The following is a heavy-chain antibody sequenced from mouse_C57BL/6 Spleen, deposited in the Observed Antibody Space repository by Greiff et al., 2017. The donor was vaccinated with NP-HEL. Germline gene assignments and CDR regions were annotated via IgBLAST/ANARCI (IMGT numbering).Heavy chain of an antibody. Sequence: EVKLVESGGGLVKPGGSLKLSCAASGFTFSDYGMHWVRQAPEKGLEWVAYISSGSSTIYYADTVKGRFTISRDNAENTLFLQMTSLRSEDTAMYYCARPGKGYFDVWGTGTTVTVSS. D-gene: IGHD2-1*01. J-gene: IGHJ1*03. CDR2: ISSGSSTI. V-gene: IGHV5-17*01. CDR1: GFTFSDYG. CDR3: ARPGKGYFDV.